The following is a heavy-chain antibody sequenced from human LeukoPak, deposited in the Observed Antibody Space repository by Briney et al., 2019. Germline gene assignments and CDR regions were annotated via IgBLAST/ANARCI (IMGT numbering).Heavy chain of an antibody. CDR3: ARDGWELLLPTFDY. Sequence: PGGSLRLSCAASGFTFSSYEMNWVRQAPGKGLEWVSYISSSGSTIYYADSVKGRFTISRDNAKNSLYLQMNSLRAEDTAVYYCARDGWELLLPTFDYGGEGTLVGVSS. V-gene: IGHV3-48*03. J-gene: IGHJ4*02. CDR1: GFTFSSYE. D-gene: IGHD1-26*01. CDR2: ISSSGSTI.